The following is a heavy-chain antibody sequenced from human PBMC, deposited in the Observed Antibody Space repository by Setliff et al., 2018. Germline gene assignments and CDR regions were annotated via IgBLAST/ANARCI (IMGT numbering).Heavy chain of an antibody. CDR3: VGAGTCSY. Sequence: GGSLRLSCAASGFRFSDLYMSWVRQVPGKGLEWLSKISGDGNTVYYADSVRGRFTISRDNAKNSLYLQMSSLRSEDTALYYCVGAGTCSYWGQGTPVTVSS. D-gene: IGHD3-10*02. J-gene: IGHJ4*02. CDR2: ISGDGNTV. CDR1: GFRFSDLY. V-gene: IGHV3-11*04.